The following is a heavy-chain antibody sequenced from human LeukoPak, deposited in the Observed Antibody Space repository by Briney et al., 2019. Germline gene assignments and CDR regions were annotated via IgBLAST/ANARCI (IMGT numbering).Heavy chain of an antibody. CDR3: ARVGVGYFDSSDYYRPDAFDI. D-gene: IGHD3-22*01. V-gene: IGHV4-39*07. J-gene: IGHJ3*02. CDR1: GGSISSSSYY. CDR2: IYYSGST. Sequence: SETLSLTCTVSGGSISSSSYYWGWIRQPPGKGLEWIGSIYYSGSTYYNPSLKSRVTISVDTSKNQFSLKLSSVTAADTAVYYCARVGVGYFDSSDYYRPDAFDIWGQGTMVTVSS.